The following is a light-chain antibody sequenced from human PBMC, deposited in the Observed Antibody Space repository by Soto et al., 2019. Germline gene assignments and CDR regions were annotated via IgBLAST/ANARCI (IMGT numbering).Light chain of an antibody. CDR1: SSDVGTYDS. Sequence: QSALTQPASVSGSPGQSIAISCTGTSSDVGTYDSVSWYQQHPGKAPELLIFDVSNRPSGISNRFSGAKSGNTASLTTSGVQDEDEAVYYCSSYTPSSTTEVFGAGSKLTVL. J-gene: IGLJ1*01. V-gene: IGLV2-14*03. CDR2: DVS. CDR3: SSYTPSSTTEV.